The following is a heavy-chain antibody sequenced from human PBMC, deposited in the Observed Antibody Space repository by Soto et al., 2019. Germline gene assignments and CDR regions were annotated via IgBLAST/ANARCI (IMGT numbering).Heavy chain of an antibody. Sequence: GASLKISCKGFGYTFTDYWIAWVRQMPGKGLECMGIIYPRDSDTRYSPSFQGQVTISADKSTSTAYLQWSNLKASDTAIYYCARRRSGSYQDYWGQGTLVTVSS. CDR3: ARRRSGSYQDY. D-gene: IGHD1-26*01. J-gene: IGHJ4*02. CDR1: GYTFTDYW. V-gene: IGHV5-51*01. CDR2: IYPRDSDT.